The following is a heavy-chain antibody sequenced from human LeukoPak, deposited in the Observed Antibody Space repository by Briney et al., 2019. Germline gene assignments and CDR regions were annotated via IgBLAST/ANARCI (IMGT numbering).Heavy chain of an antibody. CDR1: GYSISSGYY. D-gene: IGHD1-26*01. CDR3: ARGKVGATGVGFDY. Sequence: SETLSLTCAVSGYSISSGYYWGWIRQPPGKGLEWIGYIYYSGSTYYNPSLKSRVTISVDTSKNQFSLKLSSVTAADTAVYYCARGKVGATGVGFDYWGQGTLVTVSS. CDR2: IYYSGST. V-gene: IGHV4-38-2*01. J-gene: IGHJ4*02.